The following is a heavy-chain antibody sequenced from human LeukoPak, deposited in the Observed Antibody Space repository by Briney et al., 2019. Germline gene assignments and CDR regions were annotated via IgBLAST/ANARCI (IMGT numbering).Heavy chain of an antibody. J-gene: IGHJ5*02. CDR2: IYYSGST. Sequence: PSETLSLTCTVSGGSISPYYWSWIRQPPGKGLEWIGYIYYSGSTNYNPSLKSRVTISVDTSKNQFSLKLSSVTAADTAVYYCARKEDYGGPGWFDPWGQGTLVTVSS. CDR3: ARKEDYGGPGWFDP. V-gene: IGHV4-59*08. D-gene: IGHD4-23*01. CDR1: GGSISPYY.